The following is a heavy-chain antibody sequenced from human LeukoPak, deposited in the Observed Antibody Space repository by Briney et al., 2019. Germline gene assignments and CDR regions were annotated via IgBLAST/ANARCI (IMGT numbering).Heavy chain of an antibody. V-gene: IGHV5-51*01. CDR1: GYSFTSYW. CDR2: IYPGDSGT. CDR3: ARQSPRTTNYMDV. Sequence: RGESLKISCKGSGYSFTSYWITWVRQMPGKGLEWMGIIYPGDSGTIYSPSFEGQVTISADKSISTAYLQWSNLKASDTAMYYCARQSPRTTNYMDVWGKGTTVTISS. J-gene: IGHJ6*03. D-gene: IGHD1-7*01.